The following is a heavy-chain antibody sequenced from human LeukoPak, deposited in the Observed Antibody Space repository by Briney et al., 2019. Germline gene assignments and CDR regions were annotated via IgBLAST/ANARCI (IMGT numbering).Heavy chain of an antibody. CDR2: IYTSGST. Sequence: PSETLSLTCTVSGGSISSYYWSWIRQPAGKGLEWIGRIYTSGSTNYNPSLKSRVTMSVDTSKNQFSLKLSSVTAADTAVYYCARGWSSGWYFQYPFDPWGQGTLVTVSS. V-gene: IGHV4-4*07. J-gene: IGHJ5*02. CDR3: ARGWSSGWYFQYPFDP. CDR1: GGSISSYY. D-gene: IGHD6-19*01.